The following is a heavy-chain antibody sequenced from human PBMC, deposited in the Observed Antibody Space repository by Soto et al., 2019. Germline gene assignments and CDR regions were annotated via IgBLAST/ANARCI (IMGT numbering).Heavy chain of an antibody. J-gene: IGHJ4*02. CDR2: INPSGGST. CDR3: AKMPLGYYDSSGYYLFDY. D-gene: IGHD3-22*01. Sequence: GASVKVSCKASGYTFTSYYMHWVRQAPGQGLEWMGIINPSGGSTSYAQKFQGRVTMTRDTSTSTVYMELSSLRSEDTAVYYCAKMPLGYYDSSGYYLFDYWGQGTLVTAPS. V-gene: IGHV1-46*01. CDR1: GYTFTSYY.